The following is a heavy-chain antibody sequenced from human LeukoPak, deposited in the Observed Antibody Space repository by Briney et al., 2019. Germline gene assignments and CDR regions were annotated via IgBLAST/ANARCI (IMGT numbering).Heavy chain of an antibody. J-gene: IGHJ4*02. V-gene: IGHV3-53*01. CDR1: GFTFSSYA. Sequence: PGGSLRLSCAASGFTFSSYAMSWVRQAPGKGLEWVSVIYSGGSTYYADSVKGRLTISRDNSKNTLYLQMNSLRAEDTAVYYCASMGVGPYSGGFDYWGQGTLVTVSS. CDR2: IYSGGST. D-gene: IGHD1-26*01. CDR3: ASMGVGPYSGGFDY.